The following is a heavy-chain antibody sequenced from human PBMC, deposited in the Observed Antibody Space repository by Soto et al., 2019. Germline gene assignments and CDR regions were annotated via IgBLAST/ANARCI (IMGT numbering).Heavy chain of an antibody. CDR1: GGSISSGGYY. V-gene: IGHV4-31*03. Sequence: SETLSLTCTVSGGSISSGGYYWSWIRQHPGKGLEWIGYIYYSGSTYYNPSLKSRVTISVDTSKNQFSLKLSSVTAADTAVYYCARDERNPRTYYYYGMDLWGQGTTVTVSS. J-gene: IGHJ6*02. CDR3: ARDERNPRTYYYYGMDL. CDR2: IYYSGST.